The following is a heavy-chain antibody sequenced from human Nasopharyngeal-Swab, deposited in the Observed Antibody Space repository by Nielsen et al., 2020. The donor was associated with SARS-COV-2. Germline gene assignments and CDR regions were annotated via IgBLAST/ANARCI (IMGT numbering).Heavy chain of an antibody. Sequence: WIRQPPGKGLEWIGEINHSGSTNYNPSLESRVTISVDTSKNQFSLKLSSVTAADTAVYYCARSCRVVTAIRFAFDIWGQGTMVTVSS. J-gene: IGHJ3*02. CDR2: INHSGST. CDR3: ARSCRVVTAIRFAFDI. V-gene: IGHV4-34*01. D-gene: IGHD2-21*02.